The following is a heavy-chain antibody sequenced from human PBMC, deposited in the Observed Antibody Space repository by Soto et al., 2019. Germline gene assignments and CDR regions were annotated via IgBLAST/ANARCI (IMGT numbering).Heavy chain of an antibody. J-gene: IGHJ6*02. Sequence: VKVSCKASGGTFSSYAISWVRQAPGQGLEWMGGIIPIFGTANYAQKFQGRVTITADESTSTAYMELSSLRSEDTAVYYCARTLRTGGYYYYGMDVWGQGTTVTVSS. CDR2: IIPIFGTA. D-gene: IGHD7-27*01. CDR3: ARTLRTGGYYYYGMDV. V-gene: IGHV1-69*01. CDR1: GGTFSSYA.